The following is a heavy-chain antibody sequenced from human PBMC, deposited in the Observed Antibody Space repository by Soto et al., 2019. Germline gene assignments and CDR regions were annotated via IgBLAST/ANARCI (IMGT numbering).Heavy chain of an antibody. V-gene: IGHV1-8*01. CDR2: MNPNSGNT. J-gene: IGHJ5*02. CDR1: GYTFTSYD. Sequence: ASVKVSCKASGYTFTSYDINWVRQATGQGLEWMGWMNPNSGNTGYAQKFQGRVTMTRNTSISTAYMELSSLRSEDTAVYYCARWSEHTKLELPWFDPWGQGTLVTVSS. D-gene: IGHD1-7*01. CDR3: ARWSEHTKLELPWFDP.